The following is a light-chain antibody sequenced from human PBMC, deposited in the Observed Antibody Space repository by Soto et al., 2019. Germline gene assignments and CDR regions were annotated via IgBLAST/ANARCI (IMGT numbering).Light chain of an antibody. V-gene: IGKV3-20*01. J-gene: IGKJ3*01. Sequence: EIVLTQSPGTLSLSPGERATLSCRASQSVRSSYLAWYQHKPGQAPRLLIYGASSRATGIPDRFSGSGSGTDFTLTISRLEPEDFAVYYCQQYGSSLLFGPGTKVDIK. CDR3: QQYGSSLL. CDR1: QSVRSSY. CDR2: GAS.